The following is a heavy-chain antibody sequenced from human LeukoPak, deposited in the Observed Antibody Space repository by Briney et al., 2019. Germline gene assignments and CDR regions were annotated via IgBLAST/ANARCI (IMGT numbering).Heavy chain of an antibody. Sequence: GGSLRLSCAASGFTFDDYAMHWVRQVPGKGLEWVSGMMDYADSVVGRFSVSRDNAKNSLYLQMNSLRAEDTAFYYCARCTTTGRALDLWGQGTLVTVSS. V-gene: IGHV3-30*02. D-gene: IGHD1-1*01. J-gene: IGHJ5*02. CDR1: GFTFDDYA. CDR2: MM. CDR3: ARCTTTGRALDL.